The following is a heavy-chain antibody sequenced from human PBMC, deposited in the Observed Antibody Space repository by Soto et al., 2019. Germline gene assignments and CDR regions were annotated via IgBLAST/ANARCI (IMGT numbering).Heavy chain of an antibody. Sequence: GGSLRLSCTASGFTFGDYAMSWFRQAPGKGLEWVGFIRSKAYGGTTEYAASVKGRFTISSNDSKSIAYLQVNSLKTEDTAVYYCTRSERYNWNRDYYYYMDVWGKGTTVTVSS. CDR2: IRSKAYGGTT. CDR1: GFTFGDYA. CDR3: TRSERYNWNRDYYYYMDV. D-gene: IGHD1-20*01. V-gene: IGHV3-49*03. J-gene: IGHJ6*03.